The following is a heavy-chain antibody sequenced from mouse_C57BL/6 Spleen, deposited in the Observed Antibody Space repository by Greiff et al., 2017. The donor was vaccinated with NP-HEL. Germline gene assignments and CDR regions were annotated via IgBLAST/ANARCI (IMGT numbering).Heavy chain of an antibody. CDR3: ARDGNYGYFDV. CDR2: ISDGGSYT. V-gene: IGHV5-4*01. Sequence: EVQLVESGGGLVKPGGSLKLSCAASGFTFSSYAMSWVRQTPEKRLEWVATISDGGSYTYYPDNVQGRFTISRDNAKNNLYLQMSHLKSEDTAMYYCARDGNYGYFDVWGTGTTVTVSS. CDR1: GFTFSSYA. D-gene: IGHD2-1*01. J-gene: IGHJ1*03.